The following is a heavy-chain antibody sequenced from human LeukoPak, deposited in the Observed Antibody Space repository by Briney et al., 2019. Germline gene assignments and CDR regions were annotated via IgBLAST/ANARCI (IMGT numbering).Heavy chain of an antibody. Sequence: ASVKVSCKTSGYTFTGYYMHWLRQAPGQGLEWMGRINPNSGGTYYARKFQGRVTMNRHTSISTSYMELTRLTSDDPDVFYWSAGVRHGGGNWFERWGQGTLVTVFS. D-gene: IGHD3-16*01. CDR2: INPNSGGT. CDR1: GYTFTGYY. CDR3: SAGVRHGGGNWFER. J-gene: IGHJ5*02. V-gene: IGHV1-2*05.